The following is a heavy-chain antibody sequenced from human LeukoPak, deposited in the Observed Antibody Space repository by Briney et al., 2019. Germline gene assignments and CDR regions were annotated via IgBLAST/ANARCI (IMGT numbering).Heavy chain of an antibody. D-gene: IGHD3-3*01. V-gene: IGHV3-33*01. CDR2: IWYDGSNK. Sequence: GRSLRLSCAASGFTFSNYGMHWVRQAPGKGLEWVAVIWYDGSNKYYADSVRGRFTISRDNFKNTLYLQMNSLRAEDTAVYYCARDLEIGSSSYYFDYWGQGTLVTVSS. CDR3: ARDLEIGSSSYYFDY. J-gene: IGHJ4*02. CDR1: GFTFSNYG.